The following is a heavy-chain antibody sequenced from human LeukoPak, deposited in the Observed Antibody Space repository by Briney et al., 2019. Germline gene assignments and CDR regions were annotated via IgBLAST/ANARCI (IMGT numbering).Heavy chain of an antibody. D-gene: IGHD3-22*01. J-gene: IGHJ1*01. CDR1: GFTFSSFA. CDR2: IGSDSGAI. V-gene: IGHV3-23*01. Sequence: GGSLRLSCAASGFTFSSFAMIWARQAPGKGLEWVSVIGSDSGAIQYADSVKGRFTISRDNSKNTLYLQMNSLRAEDTAVYYCAKDSDYYYDRPGPQHWGQGTLVTVSS. CDR3: AKDSDYYYDRPGPQH.